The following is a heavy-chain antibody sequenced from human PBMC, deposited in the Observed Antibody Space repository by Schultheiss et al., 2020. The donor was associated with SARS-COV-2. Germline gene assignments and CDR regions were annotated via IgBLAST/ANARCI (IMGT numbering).Heavy chain of an antibody. CDR3: AKDARGFLTAVDY. J-gene: IGHJ4*02. CDR2: IDITSRYI. D-gene: IGHD1-26*01. V-gene: IGHV3-21*04. CDR1: GFNFATYS. Sequence: GESLKISCAASGFNFATYSINWVRQAPGKGLEWISSIDITSRYIYYADSVRGRFTVSRDNAKNTLYLQMNSLRAEDTALYYCAKDARGFLTAVDYWGQGTLVTVSS.